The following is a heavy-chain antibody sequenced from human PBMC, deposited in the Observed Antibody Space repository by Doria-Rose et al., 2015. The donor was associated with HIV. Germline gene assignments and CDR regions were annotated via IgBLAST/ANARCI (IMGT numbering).Heavy chain of an antibody. D-gene: IGHD3-16*01. J-gene: IGHJ6*03. CDR1: FSGSA. CDR3: TRAGEDYLYYYYYHDMDV. CDR2: IRSKTHSHAT. Sequence: FSGSAMHWVRQASGKGLEWVGRIRSKTHSHATAYAASVKGRFTISRDDSMNTAYLQMNSLKTEDTAVYYCTRAGEDYLYYYYYHDMDVWGKGATVTVSS. V-gene: IGHV3-73*01.